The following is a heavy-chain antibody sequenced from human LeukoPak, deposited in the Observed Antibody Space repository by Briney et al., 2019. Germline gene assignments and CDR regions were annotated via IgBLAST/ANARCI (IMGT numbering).Heavy chain of an antibody. CDR2: IYYSGST. CDR1: GGSISSSSYY. V-gene: IGHV4-39*07. CDR3: ARRGTLGYCSSTSCPLNWFDP. Sequence: SETLSLTCTVSGGSISSSSYYWGWIRQPPGKGLEWIGSIYYSGSTYYNPSLKSRVTISVDTSKNQFSLKLSSVTAADTAVYYCARRGTLGYCSSTSCPLNWFDPWGQGTLVTVSS. D-gene: IGHD2-2*01. J-gene: IGHJ5*02.